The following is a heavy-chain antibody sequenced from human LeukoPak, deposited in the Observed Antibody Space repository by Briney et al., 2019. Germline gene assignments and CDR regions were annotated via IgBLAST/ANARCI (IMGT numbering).Heavy chain of an antibody. V-gene: IGHV3-30*18. Sequence: QPGRSLRLSCAASGFTFSSYGMHWVRQAPGKGLEGVAVISYDGSNKYYADSVKGRFTISRDNSKNTLYLQMNSLRAEDTAVYYCAKDRSTVVTHFDYWGQGTLVTVSS. J-gene: IGHJ4*02. CDR3: AKDRSTVVTHFDY. CDR2: ISYDGSNK. CDR1: GFTFSSYG. D-gene: IGHD4-23*01.